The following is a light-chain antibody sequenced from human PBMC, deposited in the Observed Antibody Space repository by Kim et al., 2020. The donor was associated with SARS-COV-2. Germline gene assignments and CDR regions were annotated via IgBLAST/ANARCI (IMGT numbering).Light chain of an antibody. CDR3: QQSYSTPWT. CDR1: QSISSY. V-gene: IGKV1-39*01. Sequence: DIQMTQSPSPLSASVGDRVTITCRASQSISSYLNWYQQKPGKAPKLLIYAASSLKSGVPSRFSGSGSGTDFTLTISSLQPEDFATYYCQQSYSTPWTFGQGTKVDIK. CDR2: AAS. J-gene: IGKJ1*01.